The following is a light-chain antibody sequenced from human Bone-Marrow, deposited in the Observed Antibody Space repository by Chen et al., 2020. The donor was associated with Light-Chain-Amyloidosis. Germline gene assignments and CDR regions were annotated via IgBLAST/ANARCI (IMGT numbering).Light chain of an antibody. J-gene: IGLJ3*02. V-gene: IGLV3-21*02. CDR1: NIGSTS. Sequence: SYVLTQPSSVSVAPGPTATIACGGNNIGSTSVHWYQETPGQAPLLVVYDDSDRPSGIPERWSGSTSGNTATLTISGGEAGDEADYDCQVGDRGSDVPVFGGGTKLTVL. CDR3: QVGDRGSDVPV. CDR2: DDS.